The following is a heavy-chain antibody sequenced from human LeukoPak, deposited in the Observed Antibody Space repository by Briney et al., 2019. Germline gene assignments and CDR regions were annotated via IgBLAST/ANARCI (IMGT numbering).Heavy chain of an antibody. CDR2: ISSSSSTI. CDR1: GFTFSSYS. CDR3: ARSLGYCSGGSCSYYYYYYGMDV. D-gene: IGHD2-15*01. Sequence: QSGGSLRLSCAASGFTFSSYSMNWVRQAPGKGLEWVSYISSSSSTIYYADSVKGRFTISRDNAKNSLYLQMNSLRAEDTAVYYCARSLGYCSGGSCSYYYYYYGMDVWGQGTTVTVSS. J-gene: IGHJ6*02. V-gene: IGHV3-48*04.